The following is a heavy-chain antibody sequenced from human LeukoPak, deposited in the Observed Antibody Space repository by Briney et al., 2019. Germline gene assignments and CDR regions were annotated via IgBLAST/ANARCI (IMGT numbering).Heavy chain of an antibody. CDR2: INTYNGNT. CDR3: ARDFYCSGGSCYDTFDI. V-gene: IGHV1-18*01. D-gene: IGHD2-15*01. J-gene: IGHJ3*02. CDR1: GYTITSYG. Sequence: GASVKVSCKASGYTITSYGISWVRQAPGQGLEWMGWINTYNGNTKYTEKLQGRVTMTTDTSTSTGYVELRSLRSDDTAVYYCARDFYCSGGSCYDTFDIWGQGTMVTVSS.